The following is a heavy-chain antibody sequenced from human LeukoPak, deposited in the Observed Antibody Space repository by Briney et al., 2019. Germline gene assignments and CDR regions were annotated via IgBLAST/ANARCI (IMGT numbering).Heavy chain of an antibody. D-gene: IGHD3-10*01. J-gene: IGHJ4*02. CDR2: ISISTSYI. CDR1: GFTFSSYA. V-gene: IGHV3-21*01. CDR3: ARERFHGSGAPKFDY. Sequence: GGSLRLSCAASGFTFSSYAMTWVRQAPGKGLEWVASISISTSYIDYADSVKGRFTISRDNAKNSLYLEMNSLRVDDTAVYYCARERFHGSGAPKFDYWGQGTLVTVSS.